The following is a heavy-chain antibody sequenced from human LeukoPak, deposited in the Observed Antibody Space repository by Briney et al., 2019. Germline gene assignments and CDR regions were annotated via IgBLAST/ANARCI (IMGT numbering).Heavy chain of an antibody. CDR2: ISGSGGST. D-gene: IGHD6-19*01. CDR1: GFTFSSYA. Sequence: PGGSLRLSCAASGFTFSSYAMSWVRQAPGKGLEWVSAISGSGGSTYYADSVKGRFTISGDNSKNTLYLQMNSLRAEDTAVYYCAKARGRQWLVRCFDYWGQGTLVTVSS. CDR3: AKARGRQWLVRCFDY. V-gene: IGHV3-23*01. J-gene: IGHJ4*02.